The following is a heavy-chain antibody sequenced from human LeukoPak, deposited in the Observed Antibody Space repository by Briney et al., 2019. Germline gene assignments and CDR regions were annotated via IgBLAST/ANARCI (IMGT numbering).Heavy chain of an antibody. V-gene: IGHV4-34*01. CDR3: ARGPLLTFGGVIVPFDY. Sequence: SETLSLTCAVYGGSFSGYYWSWIRQPPGKGLEWIGEINHSGSTNYNPSLKSRVTISVDTSKNQFSLKLSSVTAADTAVYYCARGPLLTFGGVIVPFDYWGQGTLVTVSS. CDR2: INHSGST. D-gene: IGHD3-16*02. J-gene: IGHJ4*02. CDR1: GGSFSGYY.